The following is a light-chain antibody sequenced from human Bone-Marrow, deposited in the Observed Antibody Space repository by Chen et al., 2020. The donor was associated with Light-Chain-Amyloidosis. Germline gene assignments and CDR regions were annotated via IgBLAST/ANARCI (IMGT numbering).Light chain of an antibody. J-gene: IGLJ2*01. V-gene: IGLV3-25*03. CDR3: QSADSSGTYEVI. Sequence: YELTQQPSVSVSPGQTDRITCSGDDLPTKYAYWYQQKPGQARVLVIHRDTEMPSGISERFSGSSSLTTATLTISVVQAEDEADYHCQSADSSGTYEVIFGGGTKLTVL. CDR1: DLPTKY. CDR2: RDT.